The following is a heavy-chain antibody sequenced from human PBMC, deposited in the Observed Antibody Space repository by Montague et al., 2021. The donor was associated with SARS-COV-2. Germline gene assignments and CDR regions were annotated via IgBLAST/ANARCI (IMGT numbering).Heavy chain of an antibody. CDR1: GDSVSSDTAA. CDR2: TFYRSQWHT. V-gene: IGHV6-1*01. Sequence: CAISGDSVSSDTAAWHWIRQSPSRGLEWLGRTFYRSQWHTDSAASVRSRISFSGDISKNQFSLHLNSVTPEDTAINYCARDGDYGGTWYSFLQNWGQGTLVIVSS. J-gene: IGHJ1*01. CDR3: ARDGDYGGTWYSFLQN. D-gene: IGHD4-17*01.